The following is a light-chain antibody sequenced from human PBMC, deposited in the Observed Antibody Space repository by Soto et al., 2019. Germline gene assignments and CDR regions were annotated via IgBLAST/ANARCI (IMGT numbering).Light chain of an antibody. CDR1: RSVSSS. J-gene: IGKJ4*01. V-gene: IGKV3-15*01. CDR2: GAS. Sequence: EVVMTQSPATLSVSPGERATLSCRASRSVSSSLAWYRQRPGQAPRLLIYGASTRATGVPARFRGSGSGTAFTLTISSLQSENFAIYYCQQYNDWPPLTFGGGNKVEI. CDR3: QQYNDWPPLT.